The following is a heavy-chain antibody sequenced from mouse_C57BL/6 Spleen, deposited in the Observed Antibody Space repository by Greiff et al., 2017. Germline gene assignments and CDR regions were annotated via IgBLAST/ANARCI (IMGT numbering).Heavy chain of an antibody. Sequence: QVQLQQPGAELVKPGASVKLSCKASGYTFTSYWMHWVKQRPGQGLEWIGMIHPNSGSTNYNAKFKSKATLTVDKSSSTAYLQLSSLTSEDSAVYYCAKRDDYSRSFDYWGQGTTLTVSS. CDR3: AKRDDYSRSFDY. V-gene: IGHV1-64*01. J-gene: IGHJ2*01. D-gene: IGHD2-12*01. CDR2: IHPNSGST. CDR1: GYTFTSYW.